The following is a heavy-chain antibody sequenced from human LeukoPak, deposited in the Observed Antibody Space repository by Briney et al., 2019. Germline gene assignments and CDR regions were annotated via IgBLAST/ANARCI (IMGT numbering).Heavy chain of an antibody. CDR3: ARGSRGWLQLYQFDY. CDR1: GYTFTGYY. D-gene: IGHD5-24*01. CDR2: INPNSGGT. Sequence: ASVKVSCKASGYTFTGYYMHWVRQAPGQGLEWMGWINPNSGGTNYAQKFQGWVTMTRDTSISTAYMELSRLRSDDTAVYYCARGSRGWLQLYQFDYWGQGTLVTVSS. J-gene: IGHJ4*02. V-gene: IGHV1-2*04.